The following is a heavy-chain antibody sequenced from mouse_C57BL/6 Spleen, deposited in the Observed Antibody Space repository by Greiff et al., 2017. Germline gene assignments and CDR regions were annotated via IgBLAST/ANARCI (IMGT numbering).Heavy chain of an antibody. Sequence: QVQLQQSGPELVKPGASVKISCKASGYAFSSSWMNWVKQRPGKGLEWIGRIYPGDGDTNYNGKFKGKATLTADKSSSTAYMQLSSLTSEDSAVYFCARYTGYDGYYFDYWGQGTTLTVSS. CDR1: GYAFSSSW. CDR3: ARYTGYDGYYFDY. J-gene: IGHJ2*01. CDR2: IYPGDGDT. V-gene: IGHV1-82*01. D-gene: IGHD2-2*01.